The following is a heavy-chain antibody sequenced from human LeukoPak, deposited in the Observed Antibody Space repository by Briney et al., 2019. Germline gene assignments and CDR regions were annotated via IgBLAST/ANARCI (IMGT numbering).Heavy chain of an antibody. CDR3: AKLSGDLYPY. CDR2: ISGSGAGT. Sequence: AGGSETLSCAASGLTSGLTFDTFTMSWIRQAPGKGLEWVSTISGSGAGTYYADSVKGRFTVSRDNSKNTYLQINSLRAEDTAVYYCAKLSGDLYPYWGQGTLVTVSS. V-gene: IGHV3-23*01. D-gene: IGHD3-16*01. J-gene: IGHJ4*02. CDR1: GLTSGLTFDTFT.